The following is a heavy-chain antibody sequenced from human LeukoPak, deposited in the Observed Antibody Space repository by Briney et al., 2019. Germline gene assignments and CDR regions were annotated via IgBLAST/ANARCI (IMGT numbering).Heavy chain of an antibody. CDR2: ISGSGGST. CDR3: ASWGTQSSWDY. J-gene: IGHJ4*02. D-gene: IGHD3-16*01. CDR1: GFTFSSYA. V-gene: IGHV3-23*01. Sequence: GGSLRLPCAASGFTFSSYAMSWVRQAPGKGLEWVSAISGSGGSTYYADSVKGRFTISRDNSKNTLYLQMNSLRAEDTAVYYCASWGTQSSWDYWGQGTLVTVSS.